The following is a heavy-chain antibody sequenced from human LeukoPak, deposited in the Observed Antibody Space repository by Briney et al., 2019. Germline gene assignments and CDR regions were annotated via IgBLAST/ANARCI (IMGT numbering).Heavy chain of an antibody. Sequence: SETLSLTCTVSGGSISSYYWSWIRQPPGKGLEWIGYNYYSGSTNYNPSLKSRVTISVDTSKNQFSLKLSSVTAADTAVYYCARDHDYGDYFDYWGQGTLVTVSS. V-gene: IGHV4-59*01. J-gene: IGHJ4*02. CDR2: NYYSGST. CDR1: GGSISSYY. CDR3: ARDHDYGDYFDY. D-gene: IGHD4-17*01.